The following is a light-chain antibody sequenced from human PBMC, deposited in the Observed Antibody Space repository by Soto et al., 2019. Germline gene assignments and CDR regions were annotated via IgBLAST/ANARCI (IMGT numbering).Light chain of an antibody. CDR3: QQSYSSPYT. CDR1: QDINKY. J-gene: IGKJ2*01. V-gene: IGKV1-39*01. Sequence: DIQMTQSPFSLSAAVGDRVTLTCRASQDINKYLNWYRQTPGKAPDLLIFATSTLHSGVPSRFSGSRSGTDFSLTISSLQPEDFATYYCQQSYSSPYTFGQGTKLEF. CDR2: ATS.